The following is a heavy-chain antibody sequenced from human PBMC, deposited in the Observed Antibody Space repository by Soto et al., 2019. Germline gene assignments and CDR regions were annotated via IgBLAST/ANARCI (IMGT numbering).Heavy chain of an antibody. CDR3: ARGLGTGYYKHAFDI. D-gene: IGHD3-22*01. CDR2: INPSDGST. V-gene: IGHV1-46*01. Sequence: ASLKVSCTASGYTFTSVYMHWWRQAPGQGLEWVGIINPSDGSTSYGQKFQGRVTVTRDTSTSTVYMDLSRLRSEDTAVYFCARGLGTGYYKHAFDIWGQGTMVNVSS. J-gene: IGHJ3*02. CDR1: GYTFTSVY.